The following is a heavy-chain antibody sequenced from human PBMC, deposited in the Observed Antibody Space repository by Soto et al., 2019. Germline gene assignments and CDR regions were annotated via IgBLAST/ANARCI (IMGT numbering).Heavy chain of an antibody. V-gene: IGHV2-5*02. Sequence: PTLVNPTQTLTLTCTFSGFSLSTRGVGVGWIRQPPGKALEWLALIYWDDDKRYSPSLKSRLTITKDTSKNQVVLTLTNVAPVDTGTYXXXRXTTERYGFDYWGKGALVTVSS. CDR2: IYWDDDK. D-gene: IGHD1-26*01. CDR1: GFSLSTRGVG. CDR3: XRXTTERYGFDY. J-gene: IGHJ4*02.